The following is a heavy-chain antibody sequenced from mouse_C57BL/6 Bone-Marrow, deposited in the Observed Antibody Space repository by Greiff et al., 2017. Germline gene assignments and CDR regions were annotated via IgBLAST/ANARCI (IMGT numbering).Heavy chain of an antibody. CDR3: AIGGSGHCFDY. Sequence: QVQLQQPGAELVRPGSSVKLSCKASGYTFTSYWMHWVKQRPIQGLEWIGNIDPSDSETNYNQKFKDKATLTVDKSSSTAYMQLSSLTSEDSAVYYCAIGGSGHCFDYWGQGTTLTVSS. J-gene: IGHJ2*01. D-gene: IGHD3-1*01. V-gene: IGHV1-52*01. CDR1: GYTFTSYW. CDR2: IDPSDSET.